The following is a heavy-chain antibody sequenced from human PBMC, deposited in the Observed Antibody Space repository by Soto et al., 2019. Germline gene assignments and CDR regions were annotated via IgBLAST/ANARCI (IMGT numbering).Heavy chain of an antibody. D-gene: IGHD2-15*01. CDR1: GFTFGDYA. CDR2: IRSKAYGGTT. V-gene: IGHV3-49*03. CDR3: NGCSGGSCYSFYYYGMDV. Sequence: GGSLRLSCTASGFTFGDYAMSWFRQAPGKGLEWVGFIRSKAYGGTTEYAASVKGRFTISRDDSKSIAYLQMNSLKTEDTAVYYCNGCSGGSCYSFYYYGMDVWGQGTTVTVSS. J-gene: IGHJ6*02.